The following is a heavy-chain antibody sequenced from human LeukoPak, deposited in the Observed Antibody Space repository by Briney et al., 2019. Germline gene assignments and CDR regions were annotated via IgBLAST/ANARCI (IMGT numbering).Heavy chain of an antibody. D-gene: IGHD5-18*01. J-gene: IGHJ4*02. CDR3: ARDLRGDTAMVTSDY. Sequence: ASVKVSCKTSGYTFTSYYIHWVRQAPGQGLEWMGIINPSGGSTSYAQKFQGRGTMTRDTSTSTVYMYLSSLRSEDTAVYYCARDLRGDTAMVTSDYWGQGTLVTVSS. V-gene: IGHV1-46*01. CDR1: GYTFTSYY. CDR2: INPSGGST.